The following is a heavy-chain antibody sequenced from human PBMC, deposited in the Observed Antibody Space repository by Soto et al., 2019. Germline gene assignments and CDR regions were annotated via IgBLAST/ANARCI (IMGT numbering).Heavy chain of an antibody. V-gene: IGHV3-48*01. J-gene: IGHJ5*02. CDR3: SRREYSGYDA. CDR2: ISSSSSTI. D-gene: IGHD5-12*01. CDR1: GFTFSSYS. Sequence: EVQLAESGGGLVQPGGSLRLSCAASGFTFSSYSMNWVRQAPGKGLEWVSYISSSSSTIYYADSVKGRFTISRDNAKNSLYLQQNNLRAEDTAVYYCSRREYSGYDAWGQGTLVTVSS.